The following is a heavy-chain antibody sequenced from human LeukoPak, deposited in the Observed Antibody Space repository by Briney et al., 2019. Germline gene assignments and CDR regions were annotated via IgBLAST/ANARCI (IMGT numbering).Heavy chain of an antibody. V-gene: IGHV3-23*01. J-gene: IGHJ4*02. CDR1: GFTFSSYA. CDR2: ISGSGGST. CDR3: AKDRLLYGSGSYRGPLFDY. D-gene: IGHD3-10*01. Sequence: GGSLRLSCAASGFTFSSYAMSWVRQAPGKGLEWVSAISGSGGSTYYADSVKGRFTISRDNSKNTLYLQMNSLRAEDTAVYYCAKDRLLYGSGSYRGPLFDYWGQGTLVTVSS.